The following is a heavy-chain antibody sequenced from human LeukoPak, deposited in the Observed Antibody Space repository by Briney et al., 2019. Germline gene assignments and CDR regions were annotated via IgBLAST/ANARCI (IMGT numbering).Heavy chain of an antibody. Sequence: GGSLRLSCAPSGFTFSSYWMTWVRQAPGKGLEWVANIKQDGSEKYYVDSVKGRFTISRDNAKNSLYLQMNSLRAEDTAVYYCATPTAGTWHFDYWGQGTLVTVSS. D-gene: IGHD6-13*01. CDR2: IKQDGSEK. CDR1: GFTFSSYW. CDR3: ATPTAGTWHFDY. J-gene: IGHJ4*02. V-gene: IGHV3-7*01.